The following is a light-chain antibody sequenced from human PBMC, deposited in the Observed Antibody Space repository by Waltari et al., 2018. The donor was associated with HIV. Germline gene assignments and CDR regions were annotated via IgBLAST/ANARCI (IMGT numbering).Light chain of an antibody. CDR3: GSYTATNSMM. J-gene: IGLJ3*02. Sequence: QSALTQPAYVSASPGPSITIPCTGPTRDPYSFDSVSLYQPHPGKVPTLVIYEVSFRASGVSNRFSAAKSGNTTSLTISGLQAEDEAVYYCGSYTATNSMMFGGGTKLTVL. CDR1: TRDPYSFDS. V-gene: IGLV2-14*01. CDR2: EVS.